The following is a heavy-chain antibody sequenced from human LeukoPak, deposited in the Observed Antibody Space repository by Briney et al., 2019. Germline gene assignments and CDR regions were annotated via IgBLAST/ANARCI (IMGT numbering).Heavy chain of an antibody. Sequence: ASVKVSCKASRGTFSSYAISWVRQAPGQGLEWMGRIIPILGIANYAQKFQGRVTITADKSTSTAYMELCSLRSEDTAVYYCARGTTMVRGVPFNWGQGTLVTVSS. CDR3: ARGTTMVRGVPFN. V-gene: IGHV1-69*04. D-gene: IGHD3-10*01. CDR2: IIPILGIA. CDR1: RGTFSSYA. J-gene: IGHJ4*02.